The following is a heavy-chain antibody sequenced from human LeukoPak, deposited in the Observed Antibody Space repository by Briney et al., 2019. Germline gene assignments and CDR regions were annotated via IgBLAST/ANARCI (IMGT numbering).Heavy chain of an antibody. D-gene: IGHD6-19*01. CDR2: IYHSGST. CDR1: GGSISGGSYS. CDR3: ARGVGSGWYFDY. Sequence: SETLSLTCAVSGGSISGGSYSWSWIRQPPGKGLEWNGYIYHSGSTYYNPSLKSRVTILVDRSKNQFSLKLSSVTAADTAVYYCARGVGSGWYFDYWGQGTLVTVSS. V-gene: IGHV4-30-2*01. J-gene: IGHJ4*02.